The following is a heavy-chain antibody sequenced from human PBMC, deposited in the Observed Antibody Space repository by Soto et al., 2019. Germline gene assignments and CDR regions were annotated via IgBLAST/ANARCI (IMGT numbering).Heavy chain of an antibody. D-gene: IGHD2-21*02. CDR2: IIPIFGTA. CDR3: AIGPKTATNTWFYY. V-gene: IGHV1-69*01. Sequence: QVQLVQSGAEVKKPGSSVKVSCKASGGTFRSYAISWVRQDPGQGLEWMGGIIPIFGTANYAQKFQGRVTITADESTSTAYMELSSLRSEDTAMYYFAIGPKTATNTWFYYWGQGTLVTVSS. J-gene: IGHJ4*02. CDR1: GGTFRSYA.